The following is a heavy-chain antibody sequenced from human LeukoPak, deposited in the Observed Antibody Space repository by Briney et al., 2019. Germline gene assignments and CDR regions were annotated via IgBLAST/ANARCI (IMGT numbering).Heavy chain of an antibody. J-gene: IGHJ6*02. CDR2: ISGSGGST. D-gene: IGHD2-2*01. Sequence: PGGSLRLSCAASGFTFSSYAMSWVRQAPGKGLEWVSAISGSGGSTYYADSVKGRFTISRDNSKNTLYLQMNSLRAEDTAVYYCARDPVSIVPAAMNDNYYYGMDVWGQGTTVTVSS. CDR1: GFTFSSYA. V-gene: IGHV3-23*01. CDR3: ARDPVSIVPAAMNDNYYYGMDV.